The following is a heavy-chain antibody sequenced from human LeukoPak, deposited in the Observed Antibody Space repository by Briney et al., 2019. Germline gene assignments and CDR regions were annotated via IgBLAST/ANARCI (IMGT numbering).Heavy chain of an antibody. CDR2: IYYSGST. J-gene: IGHJ4*02. CDR1: GGSISSYY. D-gene: IGHD6-13*01. CDR3: ARSLLGSSWVFDY. Sequence: SETLSLTGTVSGGSISSYYWSWIRQPPGKGLEWIGYIYYSGSTNYNPSLKSRVNISVDTSKNQFSLKLSSVTAADTAVYYCARSLLGSSWVFDYWGQGTLVTVSS. V-gene: IGHV4-59*01.